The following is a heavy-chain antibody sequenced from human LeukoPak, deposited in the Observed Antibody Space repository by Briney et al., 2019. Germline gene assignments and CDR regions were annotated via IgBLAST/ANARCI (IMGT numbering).Heavy chain of an antibody. CDR1: GGSFSGYY. J-gene: IGHJ5*02. CDR3: ARRIAAAGSLWFDP. V-gene: IGHV4-4*09. Sequence: SETLSLTCAVYGGSFSGYYWTWIRQPPGEGLEWIGYIKTSGSTNYNPSLKSRVTLSVDTSKNQFSLKLSSVTAADTAVYYCARRIAAAGSLWFDPWGQGTLVTVSS. D-gene: IGHD6-13*01. CDR2: IKTSGST.